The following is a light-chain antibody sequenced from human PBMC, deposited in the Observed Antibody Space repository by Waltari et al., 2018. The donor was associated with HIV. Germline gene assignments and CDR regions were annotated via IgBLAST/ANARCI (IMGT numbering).Light chain of an antibody. V-gene: IGLV6-57*01. Sequence: NFMLTQPHSVSESPGKTVSISCIRSSGSIASSYVQWYQQRPGSSPTAVIFEDNQRPSGVPERFSGSIDSSSNSASLTISGLKTEDEADYYCQSYDTTTPVVFGGGTRLTVL. CDR1: SGSIASSY. CDR2: EDN. J-gene: IGLJ2*01. CDR3: QSYDTTTPVV.